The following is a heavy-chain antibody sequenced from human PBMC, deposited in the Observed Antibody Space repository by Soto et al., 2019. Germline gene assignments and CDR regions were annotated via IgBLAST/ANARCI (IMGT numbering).Heavy chain of an antibody. CDR2: TYYRSRWYS. Sequence: LSLTCVISGDSVSSSIVAWKWVRQSPSRGLEWLGRTYYRSRWYSDFAVSVRGRIVINADTSKNQFSLQLNSVTPEDTAVYFCARSEEDSDYYYYGLDVWGQGTTVTVSS. J-gene: IGHJ6*02. CDR3: ARSEEDSDYYYYGLDV. D-gene: IGHD2-15*01. V-gene: IGHV6-1*01. CDR1: GDSVSSSIVA.